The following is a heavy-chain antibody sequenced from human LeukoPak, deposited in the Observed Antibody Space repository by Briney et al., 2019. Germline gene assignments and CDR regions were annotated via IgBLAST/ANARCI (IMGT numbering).Heavy chain of an antibody. J-gene: IGHJ4*02. Sequence: ASVKVSCKASGYTFTVNGISWMRQAPGQGLEWLGWISANSGDTNYAEQFQGRLALATDTSTSTAYMELRSLRDDDTAVYYCARDRWYAFDYWGQGTLVTVSS. D-gene: IGHD6-13*01. CDR2: ISANSGDT. CDR3: ARDRWYAFDY. V-gene: IGHV1-18*01. CDR1: GYTFTVNG.